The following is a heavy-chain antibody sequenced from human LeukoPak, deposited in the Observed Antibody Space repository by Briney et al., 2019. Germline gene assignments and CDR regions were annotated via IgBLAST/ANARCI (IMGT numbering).Heavy chain of an antibody. J-gene: IGHJ5*02. CDR2: IYSSGST. CDR1: GGSISSGYYY. V-gene: IGHV4-61*02. D-gene: IGHD3-16*02. Sequence: PSQTLSLTCTVSGGSISSGYYYWSWIRQPAGKGLEWIGRIYSSGSTKYNPSLKSRVTISVDTSKNQFSLKLSSVTAADTAVYYCARVHSSSNYDYVWGSYRYRDWFDPWGQGTLVTVSS. CDR3: ARVHSSSNYDYVWGSYRYRDWFDP.